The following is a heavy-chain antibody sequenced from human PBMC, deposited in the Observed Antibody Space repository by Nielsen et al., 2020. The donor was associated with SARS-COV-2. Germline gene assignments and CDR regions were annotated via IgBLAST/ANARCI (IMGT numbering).Heavy chain of an antibody. CDR3: ARDRITMVRGTTGAFDI. D-gene: IGHD3-10*01. CDR1: GGSISSYY. V-gene: IGHV4-59*12. Sequence: SETLSLTCTVSGGSISSYYWSWIRQPPGKGLEWIGYIYYSGSTNYNPSLKSRVTISVDTSKNQFSLKLSSVTAADTAVYYCARDRITMVRGTTGAFDIWGQGTMVTVSS. J-gene: IGHJ3*02. CDR2: IYYSGST.